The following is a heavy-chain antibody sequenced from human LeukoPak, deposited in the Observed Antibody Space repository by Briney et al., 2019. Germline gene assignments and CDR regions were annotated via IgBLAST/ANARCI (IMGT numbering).Heavy chain of an antibody. Sequence: GGSLRLSCVVSGFTLSSRWMMWVRQAPGEGLEWMTNINRDGSGKNYVDSVKGRFTISRDNVENSLYLQMNSLRDEDTAVYYCARVAAGYSVNYFDYWGQGTLVTVSS. D-gene: IGHD4-23*01. J-gene: IGHJ4*02. CDR1: GFTLSSRW. V-gene: IGHV3-7*01. CDR3: ARVAAGYSVNYFDY. CDR2: INRDGSGK.